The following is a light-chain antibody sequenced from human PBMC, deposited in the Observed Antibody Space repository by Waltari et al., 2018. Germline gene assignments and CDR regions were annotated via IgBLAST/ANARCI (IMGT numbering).Light chain of an antibody. V-gene: IGLV1-47*01. J-gene: IGLJ3*02. CDR1: GSNIGSNY. Sequence: QSVLTQPPSASGTPGQRVTVAGSGSGSNIGSNYLYWYQQFPGSAPKLLMYRNDQRPSGVPARFSGSKSGTSGSLAISGLRSEDEADYYCAAWDGSLSGWLFGGGTKLTVL. CDR2: RND. CDR3: AAWDGSLSGWL.